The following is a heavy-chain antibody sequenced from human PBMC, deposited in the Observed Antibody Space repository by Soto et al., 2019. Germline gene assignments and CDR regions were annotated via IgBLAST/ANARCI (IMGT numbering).Heavy chain of an antibody. Sequence: PSETLSLTCTVASASIIRISYYWGWIRQPTGKGLEWIGSIYYSGSTNYNPSIKRRVTISVDKSKKQLSLKVRSVIAADTAVYYCASTPGDILNGYYIYWGQGTLVTVSS. CDR3: ASTPGDILNGYYIY. CDR1: SASIIRISYY. V-gene: IGHV4-39*01. CDR2: IYYSGST. J-gene: IGHJ4*02. D-gene: IGHD3-9*01.